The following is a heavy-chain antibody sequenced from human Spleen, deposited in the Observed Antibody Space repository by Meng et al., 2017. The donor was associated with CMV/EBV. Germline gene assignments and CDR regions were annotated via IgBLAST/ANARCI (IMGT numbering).Heavy chain of an antibody. Sequence: GGSLRLSCAASGFTFSDYYMTWIRQAPGKGLEWVSYISSSGSTIYYADSVKGRFTISRDNAKNSLYLQMNSLRAEDTAVYYCAKDLYLYYYGSGSYYNGYYGMDVWGQGTTVTVSS. CDR2: ISSSGSTI. CDR3: AKDLYLYYYGSGSYYNGYYGMDV. D-gene: IGHD3-10*01. J-gene: IGHJ6*02. CDR1: GFTFSDYY. V-gene: IGHV3-11*01.